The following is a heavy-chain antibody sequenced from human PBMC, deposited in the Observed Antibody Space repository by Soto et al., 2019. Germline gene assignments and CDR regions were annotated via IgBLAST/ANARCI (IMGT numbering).Heavy chain of an antibody. CDR3: TTSANDKFVDY. V-gene: IGHV3-73*01. CDR2: MRSRANSYAT. Sequence: RLSSTAAEVTGVSYASSWSLPKSGKGLEWVGRMRSRANSYATTYAESVKGRFTISRDDSKNTAYLQMNSLKTEDTAVYYCTTSANDKFVDYWGQGPLVTVSS. CDR1: EVTGVSYA. J-gene: IGHJ4*02. D-gene: IGHD5-12*01.